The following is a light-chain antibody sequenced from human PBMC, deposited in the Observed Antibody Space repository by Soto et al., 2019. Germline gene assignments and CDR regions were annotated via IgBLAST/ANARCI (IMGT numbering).Light chain of an antibody. CDR1: QIFSSG. J-gene: IGKJ1*01. Sequence: DIKMTQSLSTLSPSVGDRVTITSRASQIFSSGLAWYQQKPGKAPKLLIYKASSLESGVPSRFSGSGSGTEFTLTISSLQPDDFATYYCQQYNSYSTFGQGTKVEIK. V-gene: IGKV1-5*03. CDR2: KAS. CDR3: QQYNSYST.